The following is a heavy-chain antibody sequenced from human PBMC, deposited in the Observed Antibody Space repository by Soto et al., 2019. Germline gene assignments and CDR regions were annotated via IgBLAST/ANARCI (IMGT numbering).Heavy chain of an antibody. Sequence: ASVKVSCKVSGSTFTSNGIGWVRQAPGQRLEWMGWISTYNENMDSAPQLQGRLTMTTDTSTTTAYMELTNLKSDDTALYYCAYVGGYSAGDYSFDVWGQGTPVTVSS. J-gene: IGHJ4*02. CDR3: AYVGGYSAGDYSFDV. D-gene: IGHD5-18*01. CDR1: GSTFTSNG. V-gene: IGHV1-18*04. CDR2: ISTYNENM.